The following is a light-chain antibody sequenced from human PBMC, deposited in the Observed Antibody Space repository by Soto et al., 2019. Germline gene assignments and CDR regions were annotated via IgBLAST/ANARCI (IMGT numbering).Light chain of an antibody. CDR1: QSVSSSY. CDR2: GAS. Sequence: EIVLTQSPGTLSLSPGERATLSCRASQSVSSSYLAWYPQKPGQAPRLRIYGASSRATGIPDRFSGSGSGTDFALAISRLEPEGFAVYYCQQYGSSPKTFGQGTKV. V-gene: IGKV3-20*01. CDR3: QQYGSSPKT. J-gene: IGKJ1*01.